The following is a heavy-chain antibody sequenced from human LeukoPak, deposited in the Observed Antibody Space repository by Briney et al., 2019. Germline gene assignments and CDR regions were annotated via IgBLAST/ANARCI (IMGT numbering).Heavy chain of an antibody. CDR1: GGSISSGDYY. CDR3: ARGDFWGGYVPSWFDP. V-gene: IGHV4-30-4*08. Sequence: SETLSLTCTVSGGSISSGDYYWSWIRQPPGKGLEWIGYIYYSGSTYYNPSLKSRVTISVDTSKNQFSLKLSSVTAADTAVYYCARGDFWGGYVPSWFDPWGQGTLVTVSS. D-gene: IGHD3-3*01. CDR2: IYYSGST. J-gene: IGHJ5*02.